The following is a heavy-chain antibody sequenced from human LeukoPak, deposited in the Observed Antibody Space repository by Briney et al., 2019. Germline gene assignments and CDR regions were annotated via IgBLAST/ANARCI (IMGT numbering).Heavy chain of an antibody. D-gene: IGHD1-1*01. CDR3: ARKAPKGTFDD. CDR1: GFSLSTSGVA. Sequence: SGPTLVKPTQTLTLTCTFSGFSLSTSGVAVGWIRQPPGKALEWLALIYWDDDKRYSPSLRSRITVTKDTSKNQVVLTMTNMDPVDTATYFCARKAPKGTFDDWGQGTLVTVSS. CDR2: IYWDDDK. V-gene: IGHV2-5*02. J-gene: IGHJ4*02.